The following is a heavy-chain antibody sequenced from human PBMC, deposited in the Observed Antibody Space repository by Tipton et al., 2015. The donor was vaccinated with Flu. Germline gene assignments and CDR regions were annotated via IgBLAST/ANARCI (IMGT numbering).Heavy chain of an antibody. CDR2: IYYSGNT. V-gene: IGHV4-39*07. D-gene: IGHD3-22*01. J-gene: IGHJ3*02. CDR1: GGSISSSSYS. CDR3: ARDGFITMIVVVTPGALDI. Sequence: TLSLTCTVSGGSISSSSYSWGWIRQPPGKGLEWIGSIYYSGNTYYNPSLKSRVTISVDTSKNQFSLKLSSVTAADTAVYYCARDGFITMIVVVTPGALDIWRQPTMVPVSS.